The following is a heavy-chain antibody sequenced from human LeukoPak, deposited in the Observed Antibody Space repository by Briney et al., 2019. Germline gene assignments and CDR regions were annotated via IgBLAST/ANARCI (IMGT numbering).Heavy chain of an antibody. CDR2: IYHSGST. CDR3: ARHTMNYCDSSGYYYVAWFDP. J-gene: IGHJ5*02. CDR1: GYSISSGYY. Sequence: SETLSLTCTVSGYSISSGYYWGWIRQPPGKGLEWIGSIYHSGSTYYNPSLKSRVTISVDTSKNQFSLKLSSVTAADTAVCYCARHTMNYCDSSGYYYVAWFDPWGQGTLVTVSS. D-gene: IGHD3-22*01. V-gene: IGHV4-38-2*02.